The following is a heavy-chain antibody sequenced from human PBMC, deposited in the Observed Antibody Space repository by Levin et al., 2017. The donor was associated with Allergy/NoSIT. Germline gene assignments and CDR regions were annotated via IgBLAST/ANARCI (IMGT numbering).Heavy chain of an antibody. Sequence: PSETLSLTCKVSGGSISSGSYYWSWIRQPAAKGLEWIGRIYSSGSANYNPSLKSRVTISVDTSKNQFSLKLSSVTAADTAVYYCARAEVGSEHWGQGTLVSVSS. J-gene: IGHJ4*02. CDR1: GGSISSGSYY. D-gene: IGHD3-10*01. CDR2: IYSSGSA. CDR3: ARAEVGSEH. V-gene: IGHV4-61*02.